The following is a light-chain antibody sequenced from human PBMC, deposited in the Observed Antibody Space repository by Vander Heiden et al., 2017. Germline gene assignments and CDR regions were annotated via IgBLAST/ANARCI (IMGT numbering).Light chain of an antibody. CDR1: QSLLHSNGYNY. V-gene: IGKV2-28*01. Sequence: DMVMTQSPLSLPVTPGEPASISCRSSQSLLHSNGYNYLDWYQQKPGQSPQLLIYLGSNRASGVPDRFSGSGSGTDFTLKISRVEAEDVGVYYCMQALQTPITFGQGTRLEIK. J-gene: IGKJ5*01. CDR2: LGS. CDR3: MQALQTPIT.